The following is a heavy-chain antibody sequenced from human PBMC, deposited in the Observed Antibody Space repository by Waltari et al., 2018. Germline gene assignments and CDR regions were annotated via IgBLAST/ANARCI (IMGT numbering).Heavy chain of an antibody. Sequence: QVRPAQSGDEVKNPGASIKVSCQPSRYTFIDHSIHWVRQARGRGLEWMGWINPRTGDAYYAQNFQDWFTMTRDTSISTAYMEVSRLTSDDTGVYYCARASGSTPWRYGLDVWGQGTTVTAS. V-gene: IGHV1-2*04. CDR1: RYTFIDHS. D-gene: IGHD1-7*01. J-gene: IGHJ6*02. CDR2: INPRTGDA. CDR3: ARASGSTPWRYGLDV.